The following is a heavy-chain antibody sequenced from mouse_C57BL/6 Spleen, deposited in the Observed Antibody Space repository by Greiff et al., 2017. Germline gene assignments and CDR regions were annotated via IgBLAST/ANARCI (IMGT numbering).Heavy chain of an antibody. J-gene: IGHJ4*01. D-gene: IGHD2-5*01. CDR2: IDPEDGET. CDR3: ARRAVYSNLYYYAMDY. CDR1: GFNIKDYY. Sequence: EVQLQESGAELVKPGASVKLSCTASGFNIKDYYMHWVKQRTEQGLEWIGRIDPEDGETKYAPKFQGKATITADTSSNTAYLQLSSLTSDDTAVYYWARRAVYSNLYYYAMDYWGQGTSVTVSS. V-gene: IGHV14-2*01.